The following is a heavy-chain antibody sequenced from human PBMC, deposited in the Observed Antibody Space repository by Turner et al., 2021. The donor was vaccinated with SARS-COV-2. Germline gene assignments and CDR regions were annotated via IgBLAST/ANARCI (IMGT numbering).Heavy chain of an antibody. V-gene: IGHV3-33*01. Sequence: HVQLVESGGGVAHPGRSLRPSCPASGFTFSSSGMHWVRQDPGKGLEWVAVRRYDGSNKNYADSVKGRFTSTRDNSKNTLYLQMNSLRAEETAVYNCAMGGYCSSTSCYTDYYYYGMDVWGQGTTVTVSS. D-gene: IGHD2-2*02. CDR3: AMGGYCSSTSCYTDYYYYGMDV. CDR1: GFTFSSSG. CDR2: RRYDGSNK. J-gene: IGHJ6*02.